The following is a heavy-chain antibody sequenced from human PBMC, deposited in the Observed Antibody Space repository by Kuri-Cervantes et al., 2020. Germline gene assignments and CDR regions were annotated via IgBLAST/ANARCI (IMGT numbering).Heavy chain of an antibody. D-gene: IGHD2-8*02. CDR2: ISWNSGSI. Sequence: GGSLRLSCAASGFTFDNYAMHWVRQAPGKGLEWVSGISWNSGSIGYADSVKGRFTISRDNAKNSLFLQVTSLTAEDTAIYYCARAGEINTVDFWGRGTLVTVSS. CDR3: ARAGEINTVDF. J-gene: IGHJ4*02. V-gene: IGHV3-9*01. CDR1: GFTFDNYA.